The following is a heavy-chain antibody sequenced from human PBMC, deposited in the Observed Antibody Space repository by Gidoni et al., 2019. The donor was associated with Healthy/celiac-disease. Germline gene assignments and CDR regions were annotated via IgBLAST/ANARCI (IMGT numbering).Heavy chain of an antibody. V-gene: IGHV1-46*01. CDR1: GYTFTSYY. J-gene: IGHJ4*02. Sequence: QVQLVQSGAEVKKPGASVKVSCKAYGYTFTSYYMHWVRQAPGQGLEWMGIINPSGGSTSYAQKFQGRVTMTRDTSTSTVYMELSSLRSEDTAVYYCARDRGYCGGDCNYFDYWGQGTLVTVSS. CDR3: ARDRGYCGGDCNYFDY. CDR2: INPSGGST. D-gene: IGHD2-21*02.